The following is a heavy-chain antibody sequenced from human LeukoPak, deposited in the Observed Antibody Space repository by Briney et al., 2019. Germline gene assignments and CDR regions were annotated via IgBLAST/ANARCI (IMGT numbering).Heavy chain of an antibody. J-gene: IGHJ5*01. CDR1: GFSFSSYA. V-gene: IGHV3-30*04. Sequence: PGRSLRLSCAASGFSFSSYAMHWVRQAPGKGLEGVAVISYDGSNEYYPDSVKGRFTISRDNSKNTLYLQMNSLRAEDTAVYYCARDSSGSYNWFDPWGQGTLVTVSS. CDR3: ARDSSGSYNWFDP. D-gene: IGHD6-19*01. CDR2: ISYDGSNE.